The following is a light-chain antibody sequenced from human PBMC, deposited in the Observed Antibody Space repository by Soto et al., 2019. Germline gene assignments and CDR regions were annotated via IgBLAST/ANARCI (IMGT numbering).Light chain of an antibody. CDR3: MQGTELPVT. CDR2: KVS. V-gene: IGKV2-30*02. Sequence: DVVMTQSPLSLPVTLGQPASISCRSSQSLVHSDGNTYLNWFQQRPGQSPRRLIYKVSDRDSGVPDRFSGSVSGTDFTLKISRVEADDVGIYYCMQGTELPVTFGGGTKVEIK. CDR1: QSLVHSDGNTY. J-gene: IGKJ4*01.